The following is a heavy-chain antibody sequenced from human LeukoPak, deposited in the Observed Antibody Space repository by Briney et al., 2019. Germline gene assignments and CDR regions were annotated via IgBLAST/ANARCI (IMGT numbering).Heavy chain of an antibody. V-gene: IGHV3-7*01. Sequence: GGSLRLSCAASGFTFSTYWMSWVRQAPGKGLEWVANIKQDGSEKYYVDSVKGRFTISRDNAKNSLYLQMNSLRSEDTAVYYCARERQNKDFWSGGDYWGQGTLVTVSS. D-gene: IGHD3-3*01. J-gene: IGHJ4*02. CDR3: ARERQNKDFWSGGDY. CDR1: GFTFSTYW. CDR2: IKQDGSEK.